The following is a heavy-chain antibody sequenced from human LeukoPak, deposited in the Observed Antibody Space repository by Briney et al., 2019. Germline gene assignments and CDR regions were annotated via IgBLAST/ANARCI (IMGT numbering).Heavy chain of an antibody. D-gene: IGHD3-22*01. CDR1: GFTFSSYA. CDR2: ISGSGGST. Sequence: GGSLRLSCAASGFTFSSYAMGWVRQAPGKGLEWVSAISGSGGSTYYADSVKGRFTISRDNSKNTLYLQMNSLRAEDTAVYYCAKALAHYDSSGYYPGYFDYWGQGTLVTVSS. V-gene: IGHV3-23*01. J-gene: IGHJ4*02. CDR3: AKALAHYDSSGYYPGYFDY.